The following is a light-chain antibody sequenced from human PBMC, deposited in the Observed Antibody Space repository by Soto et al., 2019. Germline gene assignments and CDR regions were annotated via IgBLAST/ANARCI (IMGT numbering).Light chain of an antibody. J-gene: IGLJ2*01. CDR3: SSFACSNNVV. CDR2: EVT. CDR1: SSDVGGFNY. V-gene: IGLV2-8*01. Sequence: QSALTQPPSASGSPGQSVTISCTGTSSDVGGFNYVSWYQHHPGKAPKLMIYEVTKRPTGVPDRFSGSKSGNTASLNVSGLQAEDEADYCCSSFACSNNVVFGGGTKLTVL.